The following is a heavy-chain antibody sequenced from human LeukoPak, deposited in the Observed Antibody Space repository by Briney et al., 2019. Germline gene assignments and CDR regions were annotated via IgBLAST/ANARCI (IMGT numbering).Heavy chain of an antibody. J-gene: IGHJ6*02. V-gene: IGHV4-59*08. CDR3: ARRSLVRTVGYYYGMDV. D-gene: IGHD1-26*01. Sequence: SETLSLTCTVSGGSISSDYWSWIRQPPGKGLEWIGYIYYSGSTNYSPSLKSRVTISVVTSRKQFSLKLSSVTAADTAVYYCARRSLVRTVGYYYGMDVWGQGTTVTVSS. CDR1: GGSISSDY. CDR2: IYYSGST.